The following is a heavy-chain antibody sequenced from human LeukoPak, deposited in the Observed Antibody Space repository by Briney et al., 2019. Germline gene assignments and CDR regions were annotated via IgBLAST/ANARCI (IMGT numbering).Heavy chain of an antibody. CDR1: GYTLTELS. V-gene: IGHV1-8*01. CDR3: AKGGITMIVVVPLDY. J-gene: IGHJ4*02. Sequence: ASVKVSCKVSGYTLTELSMHWVRQATGQGLEWMGWMNPNSGNTGYAQKFQGRVTMTRNTSISTAYMELNSLRAEDTAVYYCAKGGITMIVVVPLDYWGQGTLVTVSS. D-gene: IGHD3-22*01. CDR2: MNPNSGNT.